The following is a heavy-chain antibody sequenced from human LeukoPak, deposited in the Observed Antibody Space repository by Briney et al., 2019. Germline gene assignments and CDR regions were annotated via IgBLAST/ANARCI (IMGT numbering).Heavy chain of an antibody. V-gene: IGHV3-9*01. CDR2: MSWDSESI. D-gene: IGHD3-22*01. J-gene: IGHJ4*02. CDR3: ARGDSTGFYYAVFDY. Sequence: SLRLSCAASGFTFDDYGMHWVRQAPGKGLEWVSGMSWDSESIGYADSVKGRFTISRDNAKNSLYLQMNSLRPEDTAFYYCARGDSTGFYYAVFDYWGQGALVTVS. CDR1: GFTFDDYG.